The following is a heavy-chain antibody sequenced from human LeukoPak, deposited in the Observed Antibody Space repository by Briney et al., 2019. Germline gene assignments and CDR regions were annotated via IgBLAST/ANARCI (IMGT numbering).Heavy chain of an antibody. CDR1: GYTFASSD. CDR3: ARRSSCSDFLYWDY. D-gene: IGHD5-12*01. J-gene: IGHJ4*02. V-gene: IGHV1-8*01. Sequence: ASGKVSCKASGYTFASSDINWVRQATGQGVEWRGWMNPNSGHTGYAQKFQGRVNMTGNTSISTAYMERSSLRSEDTAVYYCARRSSCSDFLYWDYWGKGTLVTVSS. CDR2: MNPNSGHT.